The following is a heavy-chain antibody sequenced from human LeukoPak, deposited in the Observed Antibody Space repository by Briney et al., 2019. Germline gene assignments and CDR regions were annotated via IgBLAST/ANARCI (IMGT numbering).Heavy chain of an antibody. CDR2: IYYSGST. J-gene: IGHJ4*01. D-gene: IGHD3-16*01. CDR1: GGSISSHY. V-gene: IGHV4-59*11. CDR3: AREGDSGCYFDY. Sequence: SETLSLTCTVSGGSISSHYWSWIRQPPGKGLEWIGYIYYSGSTNYNPSLKSRVTISVDTSKNQFSLKLSSVTAADTAVYYCAREGDSGCYFDYWGQGTLVTVSS.